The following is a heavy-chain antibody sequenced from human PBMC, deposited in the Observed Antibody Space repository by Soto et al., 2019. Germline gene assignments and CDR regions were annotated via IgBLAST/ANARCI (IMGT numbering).Heavy chain of an antibody. CDR2: TYYRSKWYN. D-gene: IGHD6-6*01. CDR1: GDRVSSNIAA. J-gene: IGHJ4*02. Sequence: SQTLSVTCAISGDRVSSNIAAWNWIRQSPSRGLEWLGRTYYRSKWYNDYAVSVKSRITLNPDTSKNQFSLQLNSVTPEDTAVYYCARETNEYSSSSQDYWGQGTLVTVSS. CDR3: ARETNEYSSSSQDY. V-gene: IGHV6-1*01.